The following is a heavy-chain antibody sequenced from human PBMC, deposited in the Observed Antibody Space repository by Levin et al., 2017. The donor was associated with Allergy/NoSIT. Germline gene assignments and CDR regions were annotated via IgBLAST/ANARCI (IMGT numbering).Heavy chain of an antibody. V-gene: IGHV1-2*02. CDR2: INPNSGGT. D-gene: IGHD6-19*01. CDR3: ARDQTFVAVAGTGFAFDI. CDR1: GYTFTGYY. J-gene: IGHJ3*02. Sequence: GASVKVSCKASGYTFTGYYMHWVRQAPGQGLEWMGWINPNSGGTNYAQKFQGRVTMTRDTSISTAYMELSRLRSDDTAVYYCARDQTFVAVAGTGFAFDIWGQGTMVTVSS.